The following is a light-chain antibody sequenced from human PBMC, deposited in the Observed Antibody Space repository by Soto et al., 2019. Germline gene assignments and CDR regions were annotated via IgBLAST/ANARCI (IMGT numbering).Light chain of an antibody. Sequence: EIVMTQSPATLSVSPGERATLSCRASQSVSNTYLAWYQQKPGQAPRLLIYGASSRATGIPDRFSGSGSGTDFTLTISRLEPEDFGVYYCQQYGSSPWTFGQGTKVDI. CDR2: GAS. CDR3: QQYGSSPWT. CDR1: QSVSNTY. J-gene: IGKJ1*01. V-gene: IGKV3-20*01.